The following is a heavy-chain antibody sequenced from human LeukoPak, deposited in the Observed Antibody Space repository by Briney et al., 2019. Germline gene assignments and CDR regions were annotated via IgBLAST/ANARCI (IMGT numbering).Heavy chain of an antibody. CDR3: ARRFGSGSYYNGVDS. CDR2: INPNTGDT. D-gene: IGHD3-10*01. V-gene: IGHV1-2*02. Sequence: ASVKVSCKASGYTFTDYHLHWVRQAPGQGLEWVGWINPNTGDTHYGQKFQGRVTMTRDTSISTAYMELSRLTSDETAVFYCARRFGSGSYYNGVDSWGQGTLVTVSS. J-gene: IGHJ4*02. CDR1: GYTFTDYH.